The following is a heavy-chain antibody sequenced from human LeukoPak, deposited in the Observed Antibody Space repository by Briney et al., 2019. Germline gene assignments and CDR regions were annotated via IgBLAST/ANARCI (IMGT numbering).Heavy chain of an antibody. J-gene: IGHJ4*02. Sequence: PGGSLRLSCAASGFTFSNYWMSWVRQAPGKGLGWVANIKEDGRQKYYVDSVRGRFTISRDNAKNSLYLQMNSLRVEDTAVYYCTRDPYDFGGQGTLVTVSS. V-gene: IGHV3-7*01. CDR1: GFTFSNYW. CDR3: TRDPYDF. D-gene: IGHD3-3*01. CDR2: IKEDGRQK.